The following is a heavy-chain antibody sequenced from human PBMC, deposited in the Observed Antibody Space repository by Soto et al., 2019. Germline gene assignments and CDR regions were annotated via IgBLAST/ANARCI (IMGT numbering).Heavy chain of an antibody. Sequence: QVQLQESGPGLVKPSETLSLTCTVSGGSIRSYYWSWIRLLPGEGLEWIGYIYYCGGTNYNPSLKRRVTKSINTYKNQLSLKLSSVTAADTAVNYCARGHSSDQTNHYYDYYYMYVWGKGTTVTVSS. CDR2: IYYCGGT. CDR1: GGSIRSYY. D-gene: IGHD3-22*01. V-gene: IGHV4-59*01. CDR3: ARGHSSDQTNHYYDYYYMYV. J-gene: IGHJ6*03.